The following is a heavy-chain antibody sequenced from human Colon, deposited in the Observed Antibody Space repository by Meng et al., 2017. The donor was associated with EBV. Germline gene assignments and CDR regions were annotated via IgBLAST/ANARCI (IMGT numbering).Heavy chain of an antibody. CDR3: ARGAYFDY. Sequence: QVQLQQWGAGLLKPSETLSLTCAVSGGSISSGGYSWHWIRQPPGKGLQWIGYIYYSGSAFYNPSLKSRVTLSVDRSKNQFSLNLSSVTAADTAVYYCARGAYFDYWGQGTLVTVS. J-gene: IGHJ4*02. V-gene: IGHV4-30-2*01. CDR2: IYYSGSA. CDR1: GGSISSGGYS.